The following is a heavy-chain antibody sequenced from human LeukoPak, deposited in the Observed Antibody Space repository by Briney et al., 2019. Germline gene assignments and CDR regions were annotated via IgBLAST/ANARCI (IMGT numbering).Heavy chain of an antibody. CDR2: IKSKTDGGTT. CDR3: AKVWFGELIGNFDY. Sequence: PGGSLRLSCAASGFTFSNAWMSWVRQAPGKGLEWVGRIKSKTDGGTTDYAAPVKGRFTISRDDSKNTLYLQMNSLRAEDTAVYYCAKVWFGELIGNFDYWGQGTLVTVSS. CDR1: GFTFSNAW. D-gene: IGHD3-10*01. V-gene: IGHV3-15*01. J-gene: IGHJ4*02.